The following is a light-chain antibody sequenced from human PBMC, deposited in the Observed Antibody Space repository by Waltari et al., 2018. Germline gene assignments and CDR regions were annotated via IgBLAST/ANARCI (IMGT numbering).Light chain of an antibody. CDR2: GAS. CDR3: QHYVRLPAT. CDR1: ETVSRA. V-gene: IGKV3-20*01. Sequence: IVLTQSPGTLSLSPGARATLSCRASETVSRALAWYQQKPGQAPRLLIYGASTRAPGIPDRFSGSGSGTDFSLTISGLEPEDFAVYYCQHYVRLPATFGQGTKVEIK. J-gene: IGKJ1*01.